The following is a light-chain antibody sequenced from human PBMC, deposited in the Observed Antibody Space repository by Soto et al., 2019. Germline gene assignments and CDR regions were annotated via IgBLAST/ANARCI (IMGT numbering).Light chain of an antibody. CDR1: SSDVGGYNY. V-gene: IGLV2-14*01. CDR2: EVR. Sequence: QSALTQPASVSGSPGQSITISCTGASSDVGGYNYVSWYQQHPGKVPKLMIYEVRNRPSGVSDRFSGSRSGNTASLTISGLQAGDESDYYCISYTSSSTWVFGGGTKLTVL. CDR3: ISYTSSSTWV. J-gene: IGLJ3*02.